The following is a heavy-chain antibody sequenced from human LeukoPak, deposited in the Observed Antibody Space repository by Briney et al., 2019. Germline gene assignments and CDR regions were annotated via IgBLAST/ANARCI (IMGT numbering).Heavy chain of an antibody. D-gene: IGHD1-26*01. V-gene: IGHV3-33*01. J-gene: IGHJ4*02. CDR2: IWYDGSYK. CDR1: GFTFITYG. CDR3: ATRRWGGSPYDY. Sequence: GRSLRLSCAASGFTFITYGMHWVRQAPGKGLEWVALIWYDGSYKYYADSVKGRFTISRDNSKNTLYLQMNSLRAEDTAVYYCATRRWGGSPYDYWGQGTLVTVSS.